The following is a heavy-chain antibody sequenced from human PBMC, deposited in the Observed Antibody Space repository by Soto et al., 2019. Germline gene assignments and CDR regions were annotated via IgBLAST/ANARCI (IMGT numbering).Heavy chain of an antibody. D-gene: IGHD5-12*01. CDR1: GGSISSYY. J-gene: IGHJ6*02. CDR3: ARYIMGTNCSDTGMDV. V-gene: IGHV4-59*01. Sequence: QVQLQESGPGLVKPSETLSLTCTVSGGSISSYYWSWIRQPPGKGLEWIGYIYYSGSTNYNPSLTGRVTRSVDTPKNQSSLKLSSVTAADTAVYYCARYIMGTNCSDTGMDVWGQGTTVNVSS. CDR2: IYYSGST.